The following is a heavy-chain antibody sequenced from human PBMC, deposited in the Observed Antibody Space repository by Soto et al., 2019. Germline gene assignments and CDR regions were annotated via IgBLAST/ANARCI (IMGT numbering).Heavy chain of an antibody. J-gene: IGHJ3*02. D-gene: IGHD3-3*01. CDR1: GYPVTAYY. CDR2: INPAAGAA. V-gene: IGHV1-46*01. CDR3: ARGGGVGVAGSAAFEM. Sequence: QLHLVQSGAVVKKPGASVTVSCSASGYPVTAYYMHWVRQAPGRGLEWMGGINPAAGAAKYTQTSQGRVTMPRDPATSTVFMELGGLTSEDTAVFYCARGGGVGVAGSAAFEMWGQGTLVTVSS.